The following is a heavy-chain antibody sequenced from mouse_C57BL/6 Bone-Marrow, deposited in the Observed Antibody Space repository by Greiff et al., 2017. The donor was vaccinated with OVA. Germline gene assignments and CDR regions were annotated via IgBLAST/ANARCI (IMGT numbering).Heavy chain of an antibody. J-gene: IGHJ2*01. CDR3: ERDHGNPYYFDY. D-gene: IGHD2-1*01. Sequence: EVKLMESEGGLVQPGSSMKLSCTASGFTFSDYYMAWVRQVPEKGLEWVANINYDGSSTYYLDSLKSRFIISRDNAKNILYLQMSSLKSEDTATYYCERDHGNPYYFDYWGQGTTLTVSS. CDR1: GFTFSDYY. V-gene: IGHV5-16*01. CDR2: INYDGSST.